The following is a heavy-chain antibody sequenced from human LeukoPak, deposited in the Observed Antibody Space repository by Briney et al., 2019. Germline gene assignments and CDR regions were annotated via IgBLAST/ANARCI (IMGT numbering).Heavy chain of an antibody. D-gene: IGHD3-10*01. CDR2: IYYSGST. CDR3: ATRNLMVRGVIISDY. J-gene: IGHJ4*02. Sequence: SETLSLTCTVSGGSISSSSYYWGWIRQPPGKGLEWIGSIYYSGSTYYNPSLKSRVTISVDTSKNQFSLKLSSVTAADTAVYYCATRNLMVRGVIISDYWGQGTLVTVSS. CDR1: GGSISSSSYY. V-gene: IGHV4-39*07.